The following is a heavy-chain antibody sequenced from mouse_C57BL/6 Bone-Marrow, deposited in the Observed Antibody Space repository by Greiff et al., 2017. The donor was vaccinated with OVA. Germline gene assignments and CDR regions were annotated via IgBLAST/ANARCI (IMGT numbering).Heavy chain of an antibody. CDR2: INPNNGGT. D-gene: IGHD2-2*01. Sequence: EVKLQESGPELVKPGASVKIPCKASGYTFTDYNMDWVKQSHGKSLEWIGDINPNNGGTIYNQKFKGKATLTVDKSSSTAYMELRSLTSEDTAVYYCAKPSMVTRFAYWGQGTLVTVSA. CDR3: AKPSMVTRFAY. V-gene: IGHV1-18*01. J-gene: IGHJ3*01. CDR1: GYTFTDYN.